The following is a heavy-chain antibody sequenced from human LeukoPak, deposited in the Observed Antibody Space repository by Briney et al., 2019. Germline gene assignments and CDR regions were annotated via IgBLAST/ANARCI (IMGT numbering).Heavy chain of an antibody. D-gene: IGHD1-26*01. V-gene: IGHV1-2*02. CDR3: ARARKVGATYPDY. CDR1: GYTFTGYY. CDR2: INPNSGGT. Sequence: GASVKVSCKASGYTFTGYYIHWVRQAPGQGLEWMAWINPNSGGTNYAQKFQGRVTMTRDTSISTAYMELSRLRSDDTAVYYCARARKVGATYPDYWGQGTLVTVSS. J-gene: IGHJ4*02.